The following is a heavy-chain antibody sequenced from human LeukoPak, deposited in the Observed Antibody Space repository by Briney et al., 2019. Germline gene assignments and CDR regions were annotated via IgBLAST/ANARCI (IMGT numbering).Heavy chain of an antibody. CDR3: ARDSSGDAFDI. V-gene: IGHV3-53*01. Sequence: GGSPRLSCAASGFTVSSNYMSWVRQAPGKGLEWVSVIYSGGSTYYADSVKGRFTISRDNSKNTLYLQMNSLRAEDTAVYYCARDSSGDAFDIWGQGTMVTVSS. CDR2: IYSGGST. J-gene: IGHJ3*02. D-gene: IGHD6-25*01. CDR1: GFTVSSNY.